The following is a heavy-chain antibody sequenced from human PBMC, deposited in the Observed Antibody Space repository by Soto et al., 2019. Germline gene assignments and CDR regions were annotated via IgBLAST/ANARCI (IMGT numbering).Heavy chain of an antibody. D-gene: IGHD2-15*01. CDR1: GFTFSSYW. V-gene: IGHV3-7*01. CDR3: TREWGGGGSCFDY. CDR2: IKQDGSEK. J-gene: IGHJ4*02. Sequence: EVQLVESGGGLVQPGGSLRLSCAASGFTFSSYWMSWVRQAPGKGLEWVANIKQDGSEKYYVDSVKGRFTISRDTAKNSLYLQMNSLRAEDTAVYYCTREWGGGGSCFDYWGRGTLVTVSS.